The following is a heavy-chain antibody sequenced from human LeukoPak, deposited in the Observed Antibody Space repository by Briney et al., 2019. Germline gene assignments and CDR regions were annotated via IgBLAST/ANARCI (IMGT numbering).Heavy chain of an antibody. CDR3: ARVRGYYDILTGANWFDP. D-gene: IGHD3-9*01. CDR2: IYYSGST. Sequence: SETLSLTCTVSGGSIGSYYWSWIRQPPGKGLEWIGYIYYSGSTNYNPSLKSRVTISVDTSKNQFSLKLSSVTAADTAVYYCARVRGYYDILTGANWFDPWGQGTLVTVSS. CDR1: GGSIGSYY. J-gene: IGHJ5*02. V-gene: IGHV4-59*01.